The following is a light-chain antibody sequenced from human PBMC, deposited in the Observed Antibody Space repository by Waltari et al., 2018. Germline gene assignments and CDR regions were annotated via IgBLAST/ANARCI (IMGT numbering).Light chain of an antibody. Sequence: DIVMTQSPDSLAVSLGERATINCKSSQSLSYSSNNKNYLAWYQQRPGQPPKLLIYWTSTRESGVPDRFSGSGSGTDFTLTISSLQAEDVAVYYCQQYYSTPTFGQGTKVEIK. V-gene: IGKV4-1*01. CDR1: QSLSYSSNNKNY. CDR2: WTS. J-gene: IGKJ1*01. CDR3: QQYYSTPT.